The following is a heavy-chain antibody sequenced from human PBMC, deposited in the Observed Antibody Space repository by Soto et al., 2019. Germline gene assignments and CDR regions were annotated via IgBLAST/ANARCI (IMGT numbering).Heavy chain of an antibody. CDR3: VKIMGYSTQIPA. Sequence: PGRSLRLSCAASGFAFSAYAMHWVRQAPGKGLEYVSAISSNGGSTYYADSVKGRFTISRDNSKNTLYLQMSSLRAEDTAVYYCVKIMGYSTQIPAGGQGTLVTVSS. CDR1: GFAFSAYA. D-gene: IGHD2-21*01. CDR2: ISSNGGST. J-gene: IGHJ4*02. V-gene: IGHV3-64D*06.